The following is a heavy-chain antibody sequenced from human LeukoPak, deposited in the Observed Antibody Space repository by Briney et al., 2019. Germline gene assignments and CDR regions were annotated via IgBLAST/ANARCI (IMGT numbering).Heavy chain of an antibody. J-gene: IGHJ4*02. CDR1: GFTFSSYS. V-gene: IGHV3-48*01. Sequence: GGSLRLSCAASGFTFSSYSMNWVRQAPGKGLEWVSYISSSSSTIYYADSVKGRFTISRDNAKNSLYLQMNSLRAEDTAVYYCARAGQLGHFDYWGQGTLVTASS. CDR3: ARAGQLGHFDY. D-gene: IGHD6-6*01. CDR2: ISSSSSTI.